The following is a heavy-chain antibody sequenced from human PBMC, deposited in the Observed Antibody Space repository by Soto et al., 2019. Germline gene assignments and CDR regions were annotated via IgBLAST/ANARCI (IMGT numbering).Heavy chain of an antibody. V-gene: IGHV3-23*01. Sequence: PGGSLRLSCAASGFTFSTYPMSWVRQAPGKELEWVSGISGSAGSTYYVDSVKGRFTISRDNSKNTLFLQMNSLTAEDTAVYYCAKDLPDRYYYMDVWGKGTTVTVSS. CDR1: GFTFSTYP. D-gene: IGHD3-22*01. CDR2: ISGSAGST. CDR3: AKDLPDRYYYMDV. J-gene: IGHJ6*03.